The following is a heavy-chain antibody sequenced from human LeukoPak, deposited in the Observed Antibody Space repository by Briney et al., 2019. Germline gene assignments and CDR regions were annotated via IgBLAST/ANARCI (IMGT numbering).Heavy chain of an antibody. J-gene: IGHJ3*01. CDR2: IYNDGST. CDR3: VKRLTLGDLSIKGAFAL. V-gene: IGHV3-53*01. Sequence: GGSLRLSCAASGFTVSSNYMSWVRQGPGEGLEWVALIYNDGSTHYTDSVKGRFTISRDTSRNTLFLQMNSLRVEDSAMYYCVKRLTLGDLSIKGAFALWGQGTLVTVAS. CDR1: GFTVSSNY. D-gene: IGHD3-16*02.